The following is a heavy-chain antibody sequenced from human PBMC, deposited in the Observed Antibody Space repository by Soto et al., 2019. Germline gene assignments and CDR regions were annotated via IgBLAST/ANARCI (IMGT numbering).Heavy chain of an antibody. J-gene: IGHJ4*02. Sequence: QVQLQESGPGLVKPSQTLSLTCTVSGGSIGSGVYFWSWIRQPPGKGLEWIGFISYTGSAYYNPSLKSRVAISVDTSKNQFSLKLTSVTAPDAAVYYCATMGATTGSYYFEYWGQGTLVTVSS. CDR3: ATMGATTGSYYFEY. D-gene: IGHD1-26*01. CDR2: ISYTGSA. CDR1: GGSIGSGVYF. V-gene: IGHV4-30-4*01.